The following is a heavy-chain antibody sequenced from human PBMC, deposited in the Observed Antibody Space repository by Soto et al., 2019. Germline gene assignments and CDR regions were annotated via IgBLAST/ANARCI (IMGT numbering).Heavy chain of an antibody. D-gene: IGHD3-10*01. J-gene: IGHJ3*02. CDR2: IFYSGTT. V-gene: IGHV4-31*03. Sequence: QVQLQESGPGLVKPSQTLSLNCSVSGVSINSGDYYWSWIRQHAGQGLEWIGYIFYSGTTFYNLFLKSRVTISIDACKNQFSLEMSSVTSADAAVYYCAQVRGHDFDIRGQGTMVTVSS. CDR3: AQVRGHDFDI. CDR1: GVSINSGDYY.